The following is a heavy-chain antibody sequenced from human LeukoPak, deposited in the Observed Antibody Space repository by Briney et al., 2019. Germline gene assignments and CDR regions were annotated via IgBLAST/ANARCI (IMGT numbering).Heavy chain of an antibody. D-gene: IGHD2-15*01. CDR3: ARDYCSGGSCYEDY. CDR1: GFTFSSYT. CDR2: ISTSGTYI. Sequence: GGSLRLSCAASGFTFSSYTMNWVRQAPGKGLEWVSSISTSGTYIYYADSVKGRFTISRDNAKNSLYLQMNSLRAEDTAVYYCARDYCSGGSCYEDYWGQGTLVTVSS. J-gene: IGHJ4*02. V-gene: IGHV3-21*01.